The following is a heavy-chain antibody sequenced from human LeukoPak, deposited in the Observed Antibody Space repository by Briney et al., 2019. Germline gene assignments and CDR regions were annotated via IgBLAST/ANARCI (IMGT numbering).Heavy chain of an antibody. CDR2: IKNDGSEI. Sequence: PGGSLRLSCAASGFTFSNLAMSWVRQAPGKGLEWVASIKNDGSEIYYVDSVRGRYTISRDNTKNSLYLQMSSLRAEDTAVYYCATDRGWRTSGYYLYYFEYWGQGTLVTFSS. CDR1: GFTFSNLA. J-gene: IGHJ4*02. V-gene: IGHV3-7*01. D-gene: IGHD3-3*01. CDR3: ATDRGWRTSGYYLYYFEY.